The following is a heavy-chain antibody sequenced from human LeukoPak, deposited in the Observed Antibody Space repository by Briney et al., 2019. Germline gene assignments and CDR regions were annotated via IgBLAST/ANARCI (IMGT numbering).Heavy chain of an antibody. Sequence: PSETLSLTCTVSGGSIRNHYWSWVRQPPGKALEWVGYVSDSGHTNPNPSLKSRVTISVDTSKNQFSLKLSYVTAADTAVYYCARDSSYTSGSYYDDYFDSWSQGTLVTVSS. CDR3: ARDSSYTSGSYYDDYFDS. J-gene: IGHJ4*02. CDR1: GGSIRNHY. CDR2: VSDSGHT. V-gene: IGHV4-59*11. D-gene: IGHD3-10*01.